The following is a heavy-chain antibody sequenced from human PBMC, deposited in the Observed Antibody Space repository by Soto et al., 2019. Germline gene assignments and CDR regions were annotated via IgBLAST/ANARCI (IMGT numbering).Heavy chain of an antibody. Sequence: ETQSRTWPGSCGAMSRSSYYWGWIRQPPGQGLEWIGSLYYSGSTYYNPSLKSRVSISVDTSRNQFSLKLSSVTAADTAVYYWARWLRAARLRYIDFWCQG. J-gene: IGHJ4*02. CDR1: CGAMSRSSYY. CDR2: LYYSGST. CDR3: ARWLRAARLRYIDF. V-gene: IGHV4-39*01. D-gene: IGHD6-6*01.